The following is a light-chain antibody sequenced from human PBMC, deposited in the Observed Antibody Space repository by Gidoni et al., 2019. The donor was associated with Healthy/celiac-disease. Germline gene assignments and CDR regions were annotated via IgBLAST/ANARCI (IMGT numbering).Light chain of an antibody. Sequence: IVMTQSSATLSVSPWERATLSCRASQSVSSNLAWYQQKPGQAPRLLIYGASTRATGIPARFSGSGSGTEFTLTISSLQSEDFAVYYCQQYNNWPFAFGGGTKVEIK. CDR1: QSVSSN. J-gene: IGKJ4*01. V-gene: IGKV3-15*01. CDR3: QQYNNWPFA. CDR2: GAS.